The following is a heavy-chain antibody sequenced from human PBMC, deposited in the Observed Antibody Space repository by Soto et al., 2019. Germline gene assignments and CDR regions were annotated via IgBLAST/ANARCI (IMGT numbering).Heavy chain of an antibody. Sequence: GGSLRLSCAASGFTVSSNYMSWVRQAPGKGLEWVSVIYSGGSTYYADSEKGRFTISRDNSKNTLYLQMNSLRAEDTAVYYCARGDFWSGYYESNYMDVWGKGTTVTVSS. CDR1: GFTVSSNY. V-gene: IGHV3-66*01. J-gene: IGHJ6*03. CDR2: IYSGGST. D-gene: IGHD3-3*01. CDR3: ARGDFWSGYYESNYMDV.